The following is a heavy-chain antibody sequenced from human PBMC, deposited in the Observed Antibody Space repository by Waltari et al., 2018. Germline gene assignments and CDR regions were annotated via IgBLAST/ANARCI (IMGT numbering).Heavy chain of an antibody. Sequence: QVQLVESGGGVVQPGRSLRLSCAASGFTFSSYAMHWVRQAPGKGLEWVAVISYDGSNKYYADSVKGRFTISRDNSKNTLYLQMNSLRAEDTAVYYCASSGVQGSLGFDPWGQGTLVTVS. CDR2: ISYDGSNK. V-gene: IGHV3-30-3*01. CDR1: GFTFSSYA. D-gene: IGHD3-10*01. J-gene: IGHJ5*02. CDR3: ASSGVQGSLGFDP.